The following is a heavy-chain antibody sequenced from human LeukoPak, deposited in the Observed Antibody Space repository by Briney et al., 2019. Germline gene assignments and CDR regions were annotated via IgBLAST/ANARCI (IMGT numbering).Heavy chain of an antibody. CDR1: GFTFSSYA. CDR3: ARVNLFDY. CDR2: ISYDGSNK. Sequence: GGSLRLSCAASGFTFSSYAMHWVRQAPGKGLEWVAVISYDGSNKYYADSVKGRFTISRDNSKNTLYLQMNSLRAEDTAVYYCARVNLFDYWGQGTLVTVSS. V-gene: IGHV3-30*04. J-gene: IGHJ4*02.